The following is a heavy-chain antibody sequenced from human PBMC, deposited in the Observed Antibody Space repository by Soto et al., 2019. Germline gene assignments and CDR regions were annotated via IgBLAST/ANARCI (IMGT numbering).Heavy chain of an antibody. CDR2: VSGSGGNT. J-gene: IGHJ4*02. CDR3: ATVPASIFTFDY. D-gene: IGHD3-3*02. V-gene: IGHV3-23*01. Sequence: VQLLESGGGLVQPGGSLRLSCAASGFTFRNYAMNWVRQAPGKGLEWVSGVSGSGGNTFYADSVKGRFTISRDNSKNTLYLQMNSLRAEDTAVYYCATVPASIFTFDYWGQGTLVTVSS. CDR1: GFTFRNYA.